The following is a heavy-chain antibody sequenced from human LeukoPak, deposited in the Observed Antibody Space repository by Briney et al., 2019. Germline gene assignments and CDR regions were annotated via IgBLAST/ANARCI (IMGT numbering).Heavy chain of an antibody. CDR3: ARDDALDYYYMDV. CDR1: GGSFSGYY. J-gene: IGHJ6*03. V-gene: IGHV4-4*07. Sequence: SETLSLTCAVYGGSFSGYYWSWIRQPAGKGLEWIGRIYTSGSTNYNPSLKSRVTISVDTSKNQFSLKLSSVTAADTAVYYCARDDALDYYYMDVWGKGTTVTISS. CDR2: IYTSGST.